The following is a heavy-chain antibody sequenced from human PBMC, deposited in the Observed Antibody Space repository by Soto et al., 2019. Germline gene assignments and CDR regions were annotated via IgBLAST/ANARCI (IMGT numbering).Heavy chain of an antibody. Sequence: QVQLVQSGAEVKKPGASVKVSCKASGYTFTSYDINWVRQATGQGLEWMGWMNPNSGNTGYAQKFRCRDTMTRTTSISTAYMELSSLRSEDTAVYYFARERTGTTSMDVWGQGTTVTVSS. CDR2: MNPNSGNT. CDR3: ARERTGTTSMDV. D-gene: IGHD1-1*01. V-gene: IGHV1-8*01. CDR1: GYTFTSYD. J-gene: IGHJ6*02.